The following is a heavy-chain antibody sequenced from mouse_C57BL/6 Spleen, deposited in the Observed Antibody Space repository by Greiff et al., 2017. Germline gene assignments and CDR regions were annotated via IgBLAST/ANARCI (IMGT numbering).Heavy chain of an antibody. CDR3: ARDYYGSSYSDFDY. D-gene: IGHD1-1*01. CDR2: IYPGDGDT. CDR1: GYAFSSSW. Sequence: QVQLQQSGPELVKPGASVKISCKASGYAFSSSWMNWVKQRPGKGLEWIGRIYPGDGDTNYNGKFKGKATLTADKSSSTAYMQLSSLTSEDSAVYFCARDYYGSSYSDFDYWGQGTTLTVSS. J-gene: IGHJ2*01. V-gene: IGHV1-82*01.